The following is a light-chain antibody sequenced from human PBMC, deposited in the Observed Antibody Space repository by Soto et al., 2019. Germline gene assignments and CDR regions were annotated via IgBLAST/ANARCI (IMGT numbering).Light chain of an antibody. CDR2: DAS. CDR3: QHYNSYSEA. J-gene: IGKJ1*01. CDR1: QSISSW. Sequence: IXXSLXXSTXXSSLLXXXTITCRASQSISSWLAWYQQKPGKAPKLLIYDASSLESGVPSRFSGSGSGTEFTLTISSLQPDDFATYYCQHYNSYSEAFGQGTKVDIK. V-gene: IGKV1-5*01.